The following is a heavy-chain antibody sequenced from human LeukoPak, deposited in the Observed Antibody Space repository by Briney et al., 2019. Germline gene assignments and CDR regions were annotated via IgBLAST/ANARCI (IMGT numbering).Heavy chain of an antibody. Sequence: GGSQRLSCAASGFTFDDYSMNWVRQAPGKGLEWVSSISSSSSYIYYADSVKGRFTISRDNAKNSLYLQMNSLRAEDTAVYYCARDRGDGYNSPDYWGQGTLVTVSS. CDR3: ARDRGDGYNSPDY. J-gene: IGHJ4*02. CDR2: ISSSSSYI. V-gene: IGHV3-21*01. D-gene: IGHD5-24*01. CDR1: GFTFDDYS.